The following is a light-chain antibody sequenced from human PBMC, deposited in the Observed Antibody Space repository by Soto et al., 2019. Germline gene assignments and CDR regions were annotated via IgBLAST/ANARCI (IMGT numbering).Light chain of an antibody. J-gene: IGKJ4*01. Sequence: DIQMTQSPSSVSASIGDTVTITCRASQDISTLLAWYQQKPGKAPKLLIYGASTLESGVPSRFSGRGSRTEFTLTISSLQPEDFATDFCQQADSFPLTFGGGTKVEIK. CDR3: QQADSFPLT. V-gene: IGKV1D-12*01. CDR1: QDISTL. CDR2: GAS.